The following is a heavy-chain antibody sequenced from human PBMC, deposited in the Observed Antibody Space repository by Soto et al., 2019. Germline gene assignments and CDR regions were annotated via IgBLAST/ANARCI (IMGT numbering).Heavy chain of an antibody. CDR3: ARVGIAVAEPMIDY. CDR2: ISAYNGNT. CDR1: GYTFTSYG. V-gene: IGHV1-18*01. D-gene: IGHD6-19*01. J-gene: IGHJ4*02. Sequence: ASVKVSWKASGYTFTSYGISWVRQAPGQGLEWMGWISAYNGNTNYAQKLQGRVTMTTDTSTSTAYMELRSLRSDDTAVYYCARVGIAVAEPMIDYWGQGTLVTVSS.